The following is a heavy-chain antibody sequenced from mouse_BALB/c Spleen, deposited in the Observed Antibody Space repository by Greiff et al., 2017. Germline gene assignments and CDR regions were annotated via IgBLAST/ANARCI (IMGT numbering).Heavy chain of an antibody. D-gene: IGHD2-10*01. CDR1: GFSLTGYG. J-gene: IGHJ3*01. V-gene: IGHV2-6-7*01. Sequence: QVQLKESGPGLVAPSQSLSITCTVSGFSLTGYGVNWVRQPPGKGLEWLGMIWGDGSTDYNSALKSRLSISKDNSKSQVFLKMNSLQTDDTARYYCARDAYYGNYPWFAYWGQGTLVTVSA. CDR3: ARDAYYGNYPWFAY. CDR2: IWGDGST.